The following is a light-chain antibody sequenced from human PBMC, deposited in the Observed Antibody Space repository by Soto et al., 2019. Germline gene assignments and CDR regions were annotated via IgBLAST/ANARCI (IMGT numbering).Light chain of an antibody. CDR1: ISDVGSYNY. J-gene: IGLJ2*01. V-gene: IGLV2-14*03. CDR3: SSYTSSSTVL. CDR2: GVS. Sequence: QSALTQPASVSGSPGQSLTISCTGTISDVGSYNYVSWYQHHPGKAPKLMIFGVSNRPSGVSNRFSGSMSDNTASLTISGLQAEDEADYYCSSYTSSSTVLFGGGTKLTVL.